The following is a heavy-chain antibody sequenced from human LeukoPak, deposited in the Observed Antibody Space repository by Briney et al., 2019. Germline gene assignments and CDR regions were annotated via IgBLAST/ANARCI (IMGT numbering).Heavy chain of an antibody. J-gene: IGHJ6*03. CDR3: TIFGVDNYYMDV. CDR1: GYTFTSYD. D-gene: IGHD3-3*01. Sequence: ASVKVSCTASGYTFTSYDINCVRQATGQGLEWIGWMNPNSGNTGYAQKFQGRVTMTRNTSISTAYMELSSLRSEDTAVYYCTIFGVDNYYMDVWGKGTTVTVSS. V-gene: IGHV1-8*01. CDR2: MNPNSGNT.